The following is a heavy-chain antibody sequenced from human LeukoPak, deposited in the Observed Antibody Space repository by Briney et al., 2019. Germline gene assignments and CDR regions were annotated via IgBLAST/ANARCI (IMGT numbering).Heavy chain of an antibody. CDR1: VGTFSSYA. J-gene: IGHJ4*02. CDR2: IIPIFGTA. Sequence: GASVKVSCTASVGTFSSYATSWVRQAPGQGMEWMGRIIPIFGTANPAQKLQGRVTINTDESKSTAYMELSSLRSEDTAVYYCAREAVEVPYYFDYWGQGTLVTVSS. V-gene: IGHV1-69*05. CDR3: AREAVEVPYYFDY. D-gene: IGHD6-19*01.